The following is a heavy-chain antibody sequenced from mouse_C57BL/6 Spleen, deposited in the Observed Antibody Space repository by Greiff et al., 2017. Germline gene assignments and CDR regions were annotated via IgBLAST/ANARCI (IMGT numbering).Heavy chain of an antibody. D-gene: IGHD2-5*01. CDR3: AREYSNYWYFDV. V-gene: IGHV14-3*01. Sequence: VQLKQSVAELVRPGASVKLSCTASGFNIKNTYMHWVKQRPEQGLEWIGRIDPANGTTKYAPKFQGKATITADTSSNTAYLQHSSLTSVNTAIYCCAREYSNYWYFDVWGPGTTVTVSS. J-gene: IGHJ1*01. CDR1: GFNIKNTY. CDR2: IDPANGTT.